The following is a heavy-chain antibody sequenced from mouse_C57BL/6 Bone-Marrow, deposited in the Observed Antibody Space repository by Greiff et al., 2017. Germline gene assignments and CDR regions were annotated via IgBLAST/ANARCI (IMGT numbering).Heavy chain of an antibody. D-gene: IGHD1-1*01. J-gene: IGHJ1*03. CDR1: GYSITSGYY. CDR2: ISYDGSN. CDR3: ARGYGVFDV. Sequence: EVKLVESGPGLVKPSQSLSLTCSVTGYSITSGYYWNWIRQFPGNKLEWMGYISYDGSNNYNPSLKNRISITRDTSKNQFFLKLNSVTTEDTATYYCARGYGVFDVWGTGTTVTVSS. V-gene: IGHV3-6*01.